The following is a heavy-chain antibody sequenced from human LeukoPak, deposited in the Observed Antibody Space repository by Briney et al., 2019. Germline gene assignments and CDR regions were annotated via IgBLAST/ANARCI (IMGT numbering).Heavy chain of an antibody. V-gene: IGHV4-59*08. CDR2: IYYSGST. J-gene: IGHJ4*02. CDR3: ARLWSGAPFDY. D-gene: IGHD1-26*01. Sequence: PSETLSLTCTVSGGSMSNYYGSWLRQPPGKGLEWIGYIYYSGSTNYNPSLKSRVTISVDTSKNQFSLKLSSVTAADTAVYYCARLWSGAPFDYWGQGTLVTVSS. CDR1: GGSMSNYY.